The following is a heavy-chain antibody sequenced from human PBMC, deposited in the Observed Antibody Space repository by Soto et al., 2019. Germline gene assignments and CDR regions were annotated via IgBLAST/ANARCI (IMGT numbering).Heavy chain of an antibody. V-gene: IGHV3-15*01. CDR3: TTLSYLYYAGMDV. Sequence: EVQLVESGGGLVKPGGSLRLSCEASGFTFSNAWMNWVRQGPGKGLEWLGRIKSKVDGGTADYVAATKGRFSISRDDLTNMLYLQMNSLQPDDTAVYYCTTLSYLYYAGMDVWGQGTTVTVS. D-gene: IGHD2-2*01. J-gene: IGHJ6*02. CDR2: IKSKVDGGTA. CDR1: GFTFSNAW.